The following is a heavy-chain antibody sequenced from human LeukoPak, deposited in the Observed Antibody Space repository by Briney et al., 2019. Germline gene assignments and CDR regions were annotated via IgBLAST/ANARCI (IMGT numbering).Heavy chain of an antibody. J-gene: IGHJ4*02. Sequence: GGSLRLSCAVSGFTFSSHWMSWVRQAPGKGLEWVANIKQDGSEKYYVDSVKGRFTISRDNAKNSLFLQMNSLRAEDTAVYYCARDGEMPTIYFDCWGQGTLVTVSS. CDR2: IKQDGSEK. CDR1: GFTFSSHW. CDR3: ARDGEMPTIYFDC. D-gene: IGHD5-24*01. V-gene: IGHV3-7*01.